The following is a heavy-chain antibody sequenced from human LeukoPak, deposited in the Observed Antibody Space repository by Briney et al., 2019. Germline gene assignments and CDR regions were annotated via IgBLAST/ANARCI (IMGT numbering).Heavy chain of an antibody. CDR1: GFPFSSYW. CDR3: ARGNIVATISWFDP. V-gene: IGHV3-7*03. D-gene: IGHD5-12*01. CDR2: IKQDGSEK. Sequence: GGSLSLSCAASGFPFSSYWMSWVRQAPGKGREWVANIKQDGSEKYYVDSVKGRFTISRDNAKNSLYLQMNSLRAEDTAVYYCARGNIVATISWFDPWGQGTLVTVSS. J-gene: IGHJ5*02.